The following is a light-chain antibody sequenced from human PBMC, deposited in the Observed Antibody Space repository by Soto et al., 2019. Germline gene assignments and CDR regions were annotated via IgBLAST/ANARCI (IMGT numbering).Light chain of an antibody. J-gene: IGKJ1*01. Sequence: TLSASVGDRVTITCRASQSIRHYLAWYQQMPGEAPKLLIYGASSLQSGVPSRFSGSGSGTEFTLTISILQTDDFGTHFCHHHTSYPLTFCPGTKVDIK. CDR1: QSIRHY. V-gene: IGKV1-5*01. CDR3: HHHTSYPLT. CDR2: GAS.